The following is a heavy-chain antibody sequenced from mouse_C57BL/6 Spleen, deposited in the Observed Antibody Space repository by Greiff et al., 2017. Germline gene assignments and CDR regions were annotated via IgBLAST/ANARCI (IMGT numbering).Heavy chain of an antibody. CDR3: ARQGLRVGYFDV. D-gene: IGHD2-12*01. V-gene: IGHV5-12*01. CDR1: GFTFSDYY. Sequence: EVQRVESGGGLVQPGGSLKLSCAASGFTFSDYYMYWVRQTPEKRLEWVAYISNGGGSTYYPDTVKGRFTISRDNAKNTLYLQMSRLKSEDTAMYYCARQGLRVGYFDVWGTGTTVTVSS. J-gene: IGHJ1*03. CDR2: ISNGGGST.